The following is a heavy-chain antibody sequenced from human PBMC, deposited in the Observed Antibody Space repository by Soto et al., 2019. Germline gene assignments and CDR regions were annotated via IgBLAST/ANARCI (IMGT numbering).Heavy chain of an antibody. CDR3: ARAWIYGGKGHFDY. V-gene: IGHV4-61*01. CDR1: GGSVSSGSYY. CDR2: IYYSGST. J-gene: IGHJ4*02. D-gene: IGHD4-17*01. Sequence: SETLSLTCTVSGGSVSSGSYYWSWIRQPPGKGLEWIGYIYYSGSTNYNPSLKSRVTISVDTSKNQFSLKLSSVTAADTAVYYCARAWIYGGKGHFDYWGQGTLVTVSS.